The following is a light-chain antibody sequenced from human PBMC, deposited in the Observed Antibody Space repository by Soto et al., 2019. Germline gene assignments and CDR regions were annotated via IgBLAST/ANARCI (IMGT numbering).Light chain of an antibody. CDR2: AAS. V-gene: IGKV1-39*01. Sequence: DIQMTQSPSTLSGSVGDRVTITCRASHDIRNALAWYQQKQGKAPKVLIYAASSLQSGVPSRFSGSGSGTDFTLTISSLQPEDFATYYCQQSYSTPITFGQGTRREIK. CDR1: HDIRNA. CDR3: QQSYSTPIT. J-gene: IGKJ5*01.